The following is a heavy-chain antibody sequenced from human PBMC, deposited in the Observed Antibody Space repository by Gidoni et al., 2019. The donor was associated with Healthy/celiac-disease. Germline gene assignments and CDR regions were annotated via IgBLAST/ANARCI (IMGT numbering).Heavy chain of an antibody. CDR3: ARDPTYCSSTSCYYDYYYGMDV. D-gene: IGHD2-2*01. CDR2: INPSGGST. CDR1: GYTFPSYY. V-gene: IGHV1-46*01. Sequence: QVQLVQSGAEVKKPGASVKVSCKASGYTFPSYYMHWVRQAPGQGLEWMGIINPSGGSTSYAQKFQGRVTMTRDTSTSTVYMELSSLRSEDTAVYYCARDPTYCSSTSCYYDYYYGMDVWGQGTTVTVSS. J-gene: IGHJ6*02.